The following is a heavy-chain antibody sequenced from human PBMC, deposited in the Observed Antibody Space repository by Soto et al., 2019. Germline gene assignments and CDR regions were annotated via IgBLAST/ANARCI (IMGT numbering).Heavy chain of an antibody. J-gene: IGHJ4*02. CDR1: GGSISSGGYY. CDR3: ATQATGWYPAY. Sequence: QVELQESGPGLVKPSQTLSLTCTVSGGSISSGGYYWSWVRQHPGKGLEWIGYIYDSGSTYYNPSRKXRXAXSXHPSKNRFSLKLTSATAADTAVYYCATQATGWYPAYWGQGTLVTVSS. V-gene: IGHV4-31*03. D-gene: IGHD6-19*01. CDR2: IYDSGST.